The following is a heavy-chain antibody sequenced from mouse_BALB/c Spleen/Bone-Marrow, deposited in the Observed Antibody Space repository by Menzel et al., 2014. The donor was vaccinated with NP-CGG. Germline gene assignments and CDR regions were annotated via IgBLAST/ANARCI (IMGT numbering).Heavy chain of an antibody. Sequence: GAELVKPGASVKLSCKASGYTFTSYYMYWVKQRPGQGLEWIGEINPSNGGTNFNEKFKSRATLTVDKSSSTAYMQLSSLTSEDSAVYYCTRLPHWGQGTSVTVSS. V-gene: IGHV1S81*02. D-gene: IGHD2-12*01. CDR3: TRLPH. CDR1: GYTFTSYY. J-gene: IGHJ4*01. CDR2: INPSNGGT.